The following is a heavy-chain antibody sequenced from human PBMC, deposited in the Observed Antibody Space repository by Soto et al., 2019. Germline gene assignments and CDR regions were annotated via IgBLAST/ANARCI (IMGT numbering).Heavy chain of an antibody. CDR2: INSDGSST. J-gene: IGHJ6*02. Sequence: GGSLRLSCAASGFTFSSYWMHWVRQAPGKGLVWVSRINSDGSSTSYADSVKGRFTISRDNAKNTLYLQMNSLRAEDTAVYYCARVYGYYGMDVWGQGTTVTVSS. V-gene: IGHV3-74*01. D-gene: IGHD3-10*01. CDR1: GFTFSSYW. CDR3: ARVYGYYGMDV.